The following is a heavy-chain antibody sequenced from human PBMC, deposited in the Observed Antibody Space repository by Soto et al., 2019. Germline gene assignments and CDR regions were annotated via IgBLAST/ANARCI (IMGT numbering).Heavy chain of an antibody. Sequence: GGSLRLSCAASGFTFSSYGMHWVRQAPGKGLEWVAVIWYDGSNKYYADSVKGRFTISRDNSKNTLYLQMNSQRAEDTAAYYCARDRDPLDYENLTGYQRGDYYYYGMDVWGQGTTVTVSS. D-gene: IGHD3-9*01. CDR1: GFTFSSYG. J-gene: IGHJ6*02. CDR3: ARDRDPLDYENLTGYQRGDYYYYGMDV. V-gene: IGHV3-33*01. CDR2: IWYDGSNK.